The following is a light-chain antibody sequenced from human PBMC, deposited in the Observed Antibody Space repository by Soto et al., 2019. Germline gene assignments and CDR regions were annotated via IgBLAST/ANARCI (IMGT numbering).Light chain of an antibody. V-gene: IGKV1-12*01. J-gene: IGKJ1*01. CDR1: QGIGTW. CDR3: QQADSFPQT. CDR2: AAS. Sequence: DIQMTQSPSSVSASVGDRVTITCRASQGIGTWLAWYQQKPGKGPNLLIYAASSLESGVPSRFSGSGSGTDFTLTISSLQPEDFATYYCQQADSFPQTFVQETKVDIK.